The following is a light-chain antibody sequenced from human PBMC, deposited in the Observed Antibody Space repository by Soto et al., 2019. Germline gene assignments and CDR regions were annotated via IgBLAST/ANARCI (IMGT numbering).Light chain of an antibody. J-gene: IGKJ5*01. Sequence: DVQMTQSPSSLSVSVGARVTITCRASQVISNYLAWYQQKPGKPPQLLIYAVSTLQSCVPSRFSGSASWTEFTLTISSLQPEDVATYYCQKYNSAPLTFGQGTRLE. V-gene: IGKV1-27*01. CDR3: QKYNSAPLT. CDR2: AVS. CDR1: QVISNY.